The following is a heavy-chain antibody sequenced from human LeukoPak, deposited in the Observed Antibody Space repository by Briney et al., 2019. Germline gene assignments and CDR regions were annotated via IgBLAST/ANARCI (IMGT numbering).Heavy chain of an antibody. V-gene: IGHV3-30*03. D-gene: IGHD6-19*01. Sequence: GGSLRLSCAASGFTFIYYGMHWVRQAPGKGLDWLTVISNDGSKTYYADSVKGRFTISRDNAKNSLYLQMNSLRAEDTAVYYCATGYSSGWFNYWGQGTLVTVSS. CDR3: ATGYSSGWFNY. CDR2: ISNDGSKT. CDR1: GFTFIYYG. J-gene: IGHJ4*02.